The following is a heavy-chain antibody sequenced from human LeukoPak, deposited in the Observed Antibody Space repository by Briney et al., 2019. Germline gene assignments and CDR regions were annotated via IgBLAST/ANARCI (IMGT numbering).Heavy chain of an antibody. J-gene: IGHJ4*02. CDR1: GFTVNTNS. V-gene: IGHV3-53*01. CDR2: LCTGGST. Sequence: GGSLRLSCAASGFTVNTNSMNWVRQSPGKGLEWVSVLCTGGSTYYADSVKGRFTISRDNSKNTLYLQMNSLRPEDTAVYYCATFGDPGTWGQGTLVTVSS. CDR3: ATFGDPGT. D-gene: IGHD3-16*01.